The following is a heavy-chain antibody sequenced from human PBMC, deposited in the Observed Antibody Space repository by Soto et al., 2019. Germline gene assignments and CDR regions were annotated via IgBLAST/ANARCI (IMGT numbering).Heavy chain of an antibody. V-gene: IGHV1-24*01. CDR2: ISAEDGDT. J-gene: IGHJ5*02. D-gene: IGHD5-12*01. CDR1: GYTLTELS. Sequence: ASVKVSCKVSGYTLTELSMHWVRQAPGKGLEWMGGISAEDGDTNYAQKFQGRVTMTTDTSTDTAYMELRSLRSDDTAVYYCAREEWLRLTEGGWFDPWGQGTLVTVSS. CDR3: AREEWLRLTEGGWFDP.